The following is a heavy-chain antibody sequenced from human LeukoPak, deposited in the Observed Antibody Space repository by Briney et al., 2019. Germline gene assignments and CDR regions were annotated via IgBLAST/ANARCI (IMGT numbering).Heavy chain of an antibody. J-gene: IGHJ4*02. D-gene: IGHD2-2*01. V-gene: IGHV4-59*01. Sequence: SETLSLTCTVSGGSISHYYWSWIRQPPGKGLEWIGYIYYSGSTDYNPSLKSRVTISVDTSKNQFSLRLSSVTAADTAVYYCARAPYAXNLDYWGQGTLVTVSS. CDR1: GGSISHYY. CDR2: IYYSGST. CDR3: ARAPYAXNLDY.